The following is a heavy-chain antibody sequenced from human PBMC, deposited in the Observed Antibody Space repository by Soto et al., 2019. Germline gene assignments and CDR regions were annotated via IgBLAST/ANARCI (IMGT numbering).Heavy chain of an antibody. J-gene: IGHJ4*02. Sequence: GGSLRLSCAASGFTFSSYAMSWVRQAPGKGLEWVSAISGSGGSTYYADSVKGRFTISRDNSKNTLYLQMNSLRAEDTAVYYCAKIRVSSSWPHYFDYWGQGTLVTVSS. CDR3: AKIRVSSSWPHYFDY. V-gene: IGHV3-23*01. D-gene: IGHD6-13*01. CDR2: ISGSGGST. CDR1: GFTFSSYA.